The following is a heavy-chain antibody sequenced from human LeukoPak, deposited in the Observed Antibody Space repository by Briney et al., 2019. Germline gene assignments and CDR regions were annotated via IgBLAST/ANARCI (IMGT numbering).Heavy chain of an antibody. D-gene: IGHD2-21*01. CDR2: IYYSGGT. V-gene: IGHV4-59*01. CDR1: GGYIDSFC. CDR3: ANILYNVGHFDY. J-gene: IGHJ4*02. Sequence: SKTLSLTCSVSGGYIDSFCWSWIRQPTGKGLEWIGYIYYSGGTDYNPSLKSRVTISVDTSKNQFSLKLTSVTAADTAVYYCANILYNVGHFDYWGQGILVTVSS.